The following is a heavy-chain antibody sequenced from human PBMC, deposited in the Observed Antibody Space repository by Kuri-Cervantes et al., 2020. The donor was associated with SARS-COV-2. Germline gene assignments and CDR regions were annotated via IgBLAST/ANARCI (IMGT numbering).Heavy chain of an antibody. D-gene: IGHD6-13*01. CDR3: ARDPWGIAAALNAFDI. CDR2: ICYSGST. Sequence: GSLRLSCTVSGGSISSSSYYWSWIRQPPGKGLEWIGSICYSGSTYYNPSLKSRVTISVDTSKNQFSLKLSSVTAADTAVYYCARDPWGIAAALNAFDIWGQGTMVTVSS. CDR1: GGSISSSSYY. J-gene: IGHJ3*02. V-gene: IGHV4-39*07.